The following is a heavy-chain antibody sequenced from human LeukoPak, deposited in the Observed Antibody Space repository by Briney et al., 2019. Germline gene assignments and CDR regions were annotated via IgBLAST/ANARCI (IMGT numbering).Heavy chain of an antibody. CDR1: GGSFSGYY. V-gene: IGHV4-34*01. CDR2: INHSGST. CDR3: ARAFTGFGWFVRPPYYFDY. Sequence: SETLSLTCAVYGGSFSGYYWSWIRQPPGKGLEWIGEINHSGSTNYNPSLKSRVTISVDTSKNQFSLKLSSVTAADTAVYYCARAFTGFGWFVRPPYYFDYWGQGTLVTVSS. J-gene: IGHJ4*02. D-gene: IGHD3-10*01.